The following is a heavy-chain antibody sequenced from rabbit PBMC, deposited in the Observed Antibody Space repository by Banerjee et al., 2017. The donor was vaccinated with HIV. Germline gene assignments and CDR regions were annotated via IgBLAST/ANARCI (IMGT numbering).Heavy chain of an antibody. CDR2: IYAGSSGST. V-gene: IGHV1S40*01. J-gene: IGHJ4*01. CDR1: GFSFSSSYY. D-gene: IGHD8-1*01. CDR3: ARGDDGNSDSMNL. Sequence: QSLEESGGDLVKPGASLTLTCTASGFSFSSSYYMCWVRQAPGKGLEWIACIYAGSSGSTYYASWAKGRFTISKTSSTTVTLQMTSLTAADTATYFCARGDDGNSDSMNLWGQGTLVTVS.